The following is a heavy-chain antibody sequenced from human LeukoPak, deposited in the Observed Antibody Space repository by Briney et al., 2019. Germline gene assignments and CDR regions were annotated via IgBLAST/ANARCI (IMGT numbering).Heavy chain of an antibody. CDR2: IYHSGPT. CDR3: ARDLSGYYDSSGFDY. Sequence: SETLSLTCVVSGDSISSSNWWSWVRQPPGKGLEWIGEIYHSGPTNYNPSLKSRVTISVDKSKNQFSLKLSSVTAADTAVYYCARDLSGYYDSSGFDYWGQGTLVTVSS. V-gene: IGHV4-4*02. J-gene: IGHJ4*02. D-gene: IGHD3-22*01. CDR1: GDSISSSNW.